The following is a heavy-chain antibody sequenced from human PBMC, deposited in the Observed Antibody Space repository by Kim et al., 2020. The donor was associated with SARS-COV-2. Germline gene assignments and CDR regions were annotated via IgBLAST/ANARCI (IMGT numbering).Heavy chain of an antibody. V-gene: IGHV3-33*01. CDR2: IWYDGSNK. CDR3: ARDRKYDFWSGYSYGMDV. J-gene: IGHJ6*02. D-gene: IGHD3-3*01. CDR1: GFTFSSYG. Sequence: GGSLRLSCAASGFTFSSYGMHWVRQAPGKGLEWVAVIWYDGSNKYYADSVKGRFTISRDNSKNTLYLQMNSLRAEDTAVYYCARDRKYDFWSGYSYGMDVWGQGTTVIVSS.